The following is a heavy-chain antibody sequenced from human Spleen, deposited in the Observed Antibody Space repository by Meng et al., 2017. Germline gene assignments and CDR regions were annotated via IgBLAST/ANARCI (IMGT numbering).Heavy chain of an antibody. V-gene: IGHV1-69*13. D-gene: IGHD5-18*01. Sequence: SVKVSCKTSGGTFSNHAIHWVRQAPRQGLEWIGGILPMYRTPNYAQRYQGRVTITADESTSTVYMELSSLRSEDTATYYCARDFTPMGYYYNMDVWGQGTMVTVSS. CDR2: ILPMYRTP. J-gene: IGHJ6*02. CDR3: ARDFTPMGYYYNMDV. CDR1: GGTFSNHA.